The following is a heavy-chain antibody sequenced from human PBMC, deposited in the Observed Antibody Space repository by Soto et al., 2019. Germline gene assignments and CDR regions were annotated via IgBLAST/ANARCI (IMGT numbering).Heavy chain of an antibody. CDR3: ARVAIFGVVTLSLWFYP. V-gene: IGHV4-59*01. CDR2: IYYSGST. CDR1: GGSISSYY. Sequence: SETLSLTCTVSGGSISSYYWSWIRQPPGKGLEWIGYIYYSGSTNYNPSLKSRVTISVDTSKNQFSLKLSSVTAADTAVYYCARVAIFGVVTLSLWFYPWGQGTLDTV. J-gene: IGHJ5*02. D-gene: IGHD3-3*01.